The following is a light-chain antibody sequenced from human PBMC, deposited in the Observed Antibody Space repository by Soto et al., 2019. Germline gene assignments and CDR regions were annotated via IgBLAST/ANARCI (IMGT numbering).Light chain of an antibody. CDR1: QSVSNN. V-gene: IGKV3-15*01. CDR2: SAS. J-gene: IGKJ4*01. CDR3: QQYHEWPRT. Sequence: EIVMTQSPATLSVTTGERATLSCRASQSVSNNLAWYQQKPGQAPRLLIYSASTRATGIPARFSGSASGTEFTLSISSLQSEDFAVNYCQQYHEWPRTFGGGTKVETK.